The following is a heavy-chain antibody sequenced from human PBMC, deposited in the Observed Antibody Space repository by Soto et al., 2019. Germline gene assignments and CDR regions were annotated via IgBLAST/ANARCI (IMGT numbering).Heavy chain of an antibody. V-gene: IGHV3-30*18. CDR2: ISYDGSKK. J-gene: IGHJ5*02. CDR1: GFTFSTYG. Sequence: GGSLRLSCAASGFTFSTYGMHWVRQAPGKGLEWVEVISYDGSKKDYADSVKGRFTISSDNSKYTLYLQTNSLRAEDTAVYYCAKSSSDSSGSYWIDQWGHGTLVTVSS. D-gene: IGHD3-22*01. CDR3: AKSSSDSSGSYWIDQ.